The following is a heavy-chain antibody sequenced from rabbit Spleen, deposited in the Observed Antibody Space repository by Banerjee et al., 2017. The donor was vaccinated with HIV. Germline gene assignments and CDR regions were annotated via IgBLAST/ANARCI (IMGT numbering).Heavy chain of an antibody. Sequence: QSLEESGGGLVQPGASPTLTCTASGFSFSSDYDMCWVRQAPGKGLEWIACIAGSSSGFTYSATWAKGRFTCSKTSSTTVTLQMTSLTAADTATYFCARSYAGYAVDGVATFDLWGQGTLVTVS. J-gene: IGHJ4*01. V-gene: IGHV1S40*01. CDR1: GFSFSSDYD. CDR3: ARSYAGYAVDGVATFDL. CDR2: IAGSSSGFT. D-gene: IGHD6-1*01.